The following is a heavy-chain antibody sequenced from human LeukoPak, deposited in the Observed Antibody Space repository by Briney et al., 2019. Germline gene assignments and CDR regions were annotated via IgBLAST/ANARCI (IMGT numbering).Heavy chain of an antibody. CDR2: ISYDGSNK. Sequence: PGGSLRLSCAASGFTFSSYAMHWVRQAPGKGLEWVAVISYDGSNKYYADSVKGRFTISRDNSKNTLYLQMNSLRAEDTAVYYCARDGLTYYYGSGSYLGYWGQGTLVTVSS. CDR1: GFTFSSYA. V-gene: IGHV3-30-3*01. D-gene: IGHD3-10*01. CDR3: ARDGLTYYYGSGSYLGY. J-gene: IGHJ4*02.